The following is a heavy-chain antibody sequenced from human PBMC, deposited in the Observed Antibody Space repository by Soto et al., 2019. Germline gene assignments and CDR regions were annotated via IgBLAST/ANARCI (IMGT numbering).Heavy chain of an antibody. Sequence: PSETLSLSCTASGGSISSGGYYWSWIRQHPGKGLEWIGYIYYSGSTYYNPSLKSRVTISVDTSKNQFSLKLSSVTAADTAVYYCARGGFCSSTSCYSSPGPYGMDVWGQGTTVTVSS. CDR2: IYYSGST. CDR3: ARGGFCSSTSCYSSPGPYGMDV. D-gene: IGHD2-2*01. CDR1: GGSISSGGYY. V-gene: IGHV4-31*03. J-gene: IGHJ6*02.